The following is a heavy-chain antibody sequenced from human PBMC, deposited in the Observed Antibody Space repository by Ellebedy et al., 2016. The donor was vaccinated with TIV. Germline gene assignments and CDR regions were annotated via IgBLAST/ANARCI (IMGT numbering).Heavy chain of an antibody. CDR2: MYYSGST. CDR1: GGSISSSNYY. CDR3: ARADGCFDY. V-gene: IGHV4-39*07. D-gene: IGHD2-2*03. J-gene: IGHJ4*02. Sequence: SETLSLTCTVSGGSISSSNYYWAWFRQTPGKGLEWIGSMYYSGSTFHNPSLKSRVTISVDTSKNQFSLRLSSVTAADTAVYYCARADGCFDYWGQGTLVTVSS.